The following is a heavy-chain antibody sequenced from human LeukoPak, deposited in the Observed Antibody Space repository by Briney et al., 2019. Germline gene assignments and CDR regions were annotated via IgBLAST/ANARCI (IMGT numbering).Heavy chain of an antibody. D-gene: IGHD6-19*01. Sequence: SETPSLTCTVSGGSISSYYWSWIRQPAGKGLEWIGRIYTSGSTNYNPSLKSRVTMSVDTSKNQFSLKLSSVTAADTAVYYCAGERGEEYSSGWYKRNYFDNWGQGIRVTVSS. CDR1: GGSISSYY. CDR2: IYTSGST. J-gene: IGHJ4*02. CDR3: AGERGEEYSSGWYKRNYFDN. V-gene: IGHV4-4*07.